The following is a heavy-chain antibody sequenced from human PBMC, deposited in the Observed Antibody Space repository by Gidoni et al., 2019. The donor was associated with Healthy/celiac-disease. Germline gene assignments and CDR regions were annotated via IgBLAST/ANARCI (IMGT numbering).Heavy chain of an antibody. CDR1: GFTVSSNY. CDR3: ARVSLKVGYYYGMDV. CDR2: IYSGGST. Sequence: EVQLVESGGGLVQPGGSLRLSCAASGFTVSSNYMSWVRQAPGKGLEWVSVIYSGGSTYYADSVKGRFTISRDNSKNTLYLQMNSLRAEDTAVYYCARVSLKVGYYYGMDVWGQGTTVTVSS. V-gene: IGHV3-66*02. J-gene: IGHJ6*02.